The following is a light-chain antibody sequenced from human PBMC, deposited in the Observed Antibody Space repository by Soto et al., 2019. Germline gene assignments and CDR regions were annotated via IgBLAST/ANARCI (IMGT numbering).Light chain of an antibody. J-gene: IGKJ1*01. V-gene: IGKV1-5*01. CDR3: QQCNAFWT. CDR2: DVS. CDR1: QTISSW. Sequence: DIQMTQSPSTLSASVGDRVTITCRASQTISSWLAWYQQKPGKAPKLLIYDVSTLGSGVPSRFSGSGSGTDFTLTISSLHPDDFATYYCQQCNAFWTFSQGTKVDIK.